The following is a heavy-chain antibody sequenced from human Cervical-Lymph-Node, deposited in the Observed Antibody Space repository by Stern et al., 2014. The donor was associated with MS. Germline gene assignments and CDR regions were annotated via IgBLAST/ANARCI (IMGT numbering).Heavy chain of an antibody. V-gene: IGHV3-33*01. CDR1: GFTFSSYG. Sequence: VHLVESGGGVVQPGRSLRLSCAASGFTFSSYGMHWVRHAPGKGLEWVAVIWYDGSNKYYADSVKGRFTISRDNSKNTLYLQMNSLRAEDTAVYYCARDGSRVDYWGQGTLVTVSS. CDR3: ARDGSRVDY. CDR2: IWYDGSNK. J-gene: IGHJ4*02.